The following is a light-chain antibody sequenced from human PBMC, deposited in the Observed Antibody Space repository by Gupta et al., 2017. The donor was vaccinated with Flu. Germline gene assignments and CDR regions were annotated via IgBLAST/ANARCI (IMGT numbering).Light chain of an antibody. CDR1: QDINNY. CDR2: DAS. Sequence: DTQLTQSPSSLYASIGDKVTITCQASQDINNYLNWYQQTPGKAPNILIYDASNLETGVPSRFSGSRSGTSFTFTISSLQPEDVATYFCQQYHSLPVTFGQGTQVEIE. CDR3: QQYHSLPVT. V-gene: IGKV1-33*01. J-gene: IGKJ2*01.